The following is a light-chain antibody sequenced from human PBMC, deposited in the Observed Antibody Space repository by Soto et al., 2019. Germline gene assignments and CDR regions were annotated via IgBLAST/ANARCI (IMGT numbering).Light chain of an antibody. Sequence: DIQLTQSPSFLSASVGDRVTLTCRASQDISTYLAWYQQKPGKAPKLLIYVASTLQNGVPSRFSGTGSGTEFTLTITNLHPADFATYYCQQLDSYPLTFGGGTEVEIK. CDR2: VAS. J-gene: IGKJ4*01. V-gene: IGKV1-9*01. CDR1: QDISTY. CDR3: QQLDSYPLT.